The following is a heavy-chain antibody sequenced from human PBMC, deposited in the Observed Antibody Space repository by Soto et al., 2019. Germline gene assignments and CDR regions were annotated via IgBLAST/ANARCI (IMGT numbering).Heavy chain of an antibody. V-gene: IGHV1-69*02. CDR3: ARGPLVVLNYFES. CDR2: IFPLTDIP. Sequence: QVQLVQSGTEVKKPGSSVKVSCKASGGTFRNYPINWVRQAPGQGLEWMGSIFPLTDIPDYAQNFQARLTISSDKSTCPAYMELSSLTSDDTAMYFCARGPLVVLNYFESWGQGTLVTVSS. CDR1: GGTFRNYP. J-gene: IGHJ4*02.